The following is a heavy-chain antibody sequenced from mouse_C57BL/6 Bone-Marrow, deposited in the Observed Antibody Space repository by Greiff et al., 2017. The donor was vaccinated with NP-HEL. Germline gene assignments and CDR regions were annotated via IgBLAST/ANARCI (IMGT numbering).Heavy chain of an antibody. V-gene: IGHV1-55*01. CDR2: IYPGSGST. Sequence: VQLQQPGAELVKPGASVKMSCKASGYTFTSYWITWVKQRPGQGLEWIGDIYPGSGSTNYNEKFKSKATLTVDTSSSTAYMQLSSLTSEDSAVYYCARQIKIYYGSEFDYWGQGTTRTVSS. CDR3: ARQIKIYYGSEFDY. D-gene: IGHD1-1*01. CDR1: GYTFTSYW. J-gene: IGHJ2*01.